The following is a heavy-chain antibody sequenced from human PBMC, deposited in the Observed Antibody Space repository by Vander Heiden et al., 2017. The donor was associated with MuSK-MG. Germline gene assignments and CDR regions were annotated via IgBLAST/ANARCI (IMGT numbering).Heavy chain of an antibody. CDR3: AREPTGYYYYGMDV. Sequence: QVQLVESGGSVVQPGRSLRLSCAASGFTFSSYAMHWVRQAPSKWLEWVAVISYDGSNKYYADSVKGRFTISRDNSKNTLYLQMNSLRAEDTAVYYCAREPTGYYYYGMDVWGQGTTVTVSS. V-gene: IGHV3-30*04. J-gene: IGHJ6*02. CDR1: GFTFSSYA. CDR2: ISYDGSNK.